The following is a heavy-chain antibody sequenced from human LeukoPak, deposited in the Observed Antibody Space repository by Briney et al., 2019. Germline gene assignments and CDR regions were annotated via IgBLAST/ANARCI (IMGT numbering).Heavy chain of an antibody. CDR2: INWNGGST. J-gene: IGHJ6*03. V-gene: IGHV3-20*04. Sequence: GGSLGLSCAASGFTFSSYSMNWVRQAPGKGLEWVSGINWNGGSTGYADSVKGRFTISRDNAKNSLYLQMNSLRAEDTALYYCARYYYYYYYMDVWGKGTTVTVSS. CDR1: GFTFSSYS. CDR3: ARYYYYYYYMDV.